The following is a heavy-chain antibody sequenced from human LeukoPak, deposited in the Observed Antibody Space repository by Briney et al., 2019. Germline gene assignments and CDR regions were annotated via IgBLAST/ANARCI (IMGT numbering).Heavy chain of an antibody. Sequence: GGSLRLSCAASGFTFSSYSMNWVRQAPGKGLEWVSSISSSSSYIYHADSVKGRFTISRDNAKNSLYLQMNSLRAEDTAVYYCARDTYGDYDPNYFDYWGQGTLVTVSS. V-gene: IGHV3-21*01. J-gene: IGHJ4*02. D-gene: IGHD4-17*01. CDR3: ARDTYGDYDPNYFDY. CDR1: GFTFSSYS. CDR2: ISSSSSYI.